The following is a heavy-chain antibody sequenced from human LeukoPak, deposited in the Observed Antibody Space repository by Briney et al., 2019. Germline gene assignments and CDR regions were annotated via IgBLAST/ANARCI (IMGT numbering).Heavy chain of an antibody. CDR1: GYTFTSYY. V-gene: IGHV1-46*01. Sequence: ASVKVSCKASGYTFTSYYMHWVRQAPGQGLEWMGIINPSGGSTSYAQKFQGRVTMTRDTSTSTVYKELSSLRSEDTAVYYCARGSLSGGWHETRMYYFDYWGQGTLVTVSS. CDR2: INPSGGST. J-gene: IGHJ4*02. D-gene: IGHD2-15*01. CDR3: ARGSLSGGWHETRMYYFDY.